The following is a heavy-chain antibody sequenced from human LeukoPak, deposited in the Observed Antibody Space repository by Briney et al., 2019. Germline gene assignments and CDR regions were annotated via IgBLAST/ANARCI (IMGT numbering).Heavy chain of an antibody. CDR3: ARGKNYYDSSGYYPRGAFDI. V-gene: IGHV4-59*01. J-gene: IGHJ3*02. Sequence: PSETLSLTCTVSGGSISSYYWSWIRQPPGKGLEWIGYIYYSGSTNYNPSLKSRVTISVDTSKNQFSLKLSSVTAADTAVYYCARGKNYYDSSGYYPRGAFDIWGQGTMVTVSS. CDR1: GGSISSYY. D-gene: IGHD3-22*01. CDR2: IYYSGST.